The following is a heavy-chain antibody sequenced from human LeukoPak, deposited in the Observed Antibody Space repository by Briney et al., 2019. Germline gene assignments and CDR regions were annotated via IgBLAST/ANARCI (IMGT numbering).Heavy chain of an antibody. CDR3: ARQYCSSTSCPKDP. D-gene: IGHD2-2*01. Sequence: ASVKVSCKASGYTFTGYYMHWVRQAPGQGLEWMGWINPNSGGTNYAQKFQGRVTMTRDTSISTAYMELSRLRSDDTAVYYCARQYCSSTSCPKDPWGQGTLVTVSS. J-gene: IGHJ5*02. V-gene: IGHV1-2*02. CDR2: INPNSGGT. CDR1: GYTFTGYY.